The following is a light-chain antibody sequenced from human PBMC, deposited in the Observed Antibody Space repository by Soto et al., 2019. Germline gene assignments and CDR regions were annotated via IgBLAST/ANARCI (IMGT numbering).Light chain of an antibody. Sequence: ILMTQSPATLSVSPGERATLSCRASQSVSNNLAWYQQKPGQAPRLLIYDASTRATGIPARFSGSGSGTVFTLTISGLQSEDFAVYYCQQYNNWPPWTSGQGTKVEIK. CDR1: QSVSNN. J-gene: IGKJ1*01. CDR3: QQYNNWPPWT. V-gene: IGKV3-15*01. CDR2: DAS.